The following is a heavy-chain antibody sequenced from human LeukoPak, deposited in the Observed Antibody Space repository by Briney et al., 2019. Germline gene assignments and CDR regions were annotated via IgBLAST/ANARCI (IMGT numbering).Heavy chain of an antibody. V-gene: IGHV1-2*02. J-gene: IGHJ6*02. CDR1: GYTFTGYY. CDR3: ARDPLSSSWYFNSYYYYGMDV. CDR2: INPNSGGT. D-gene: IGHD6-13*01. Sequence: ASVKVSCKASGYTFTGYYMHWVRQAPGQGLEWMGWINPNSGGTNYAQKFQGRVTMTRDTSISTAYMELSRLRSDDTAVYYCARDPLSSSWYFNSYYYYGMDVWGQGTTVTVSS.